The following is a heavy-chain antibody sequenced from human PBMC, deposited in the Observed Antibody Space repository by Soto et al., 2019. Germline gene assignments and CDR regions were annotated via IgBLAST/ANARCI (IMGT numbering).Heavy chain of an antibody. V-gene: IGHV1-2*02. CDR3: ARETIVGAAYYYGMDV. CDR1: GYTFTCYY. Sequence: ASVKVTCKASGYTFTCYYMHWVRQAPGQGLEWMGWINPNSGGTNYAQKFQGRVTMTRDTSISTAYMELSRLRSDDTAVYYCARETIVGAAYYYGMDVWGQGTTVTVSS. J-gene: IGHJ6*02. CDR2: INPNSGGT. D-gene: IGHD1-26*01.